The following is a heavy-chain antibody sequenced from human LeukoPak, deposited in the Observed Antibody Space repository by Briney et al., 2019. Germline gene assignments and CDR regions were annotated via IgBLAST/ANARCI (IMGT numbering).Heavy chain of an antibody. CDR3: ARVFYDYGWGSYRYPQLDY. Sequence: PSETLSLTCAVYGGSFSGYYWSWIRQPPGKGLEWIGEINHSGSTNYNPSLKSRVTISVDTSKNQFSLKLSSVTAADTAVYYCARVFYDYGWGSYRYPQLDYWGQGTLVTVSS. CDR1: GGSFSGYY. CDR2: INHSGST. D-gene: IGHD3-16*02. J-gene: IGHJ4*02. V-gene: IGHV4-34*01.